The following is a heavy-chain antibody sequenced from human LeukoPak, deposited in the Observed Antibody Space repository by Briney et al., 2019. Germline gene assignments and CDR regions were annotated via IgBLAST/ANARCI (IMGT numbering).Heavy chain of an antibody. CDR1: GGSISSYY. J-gene: IGHJ4*02. CDR2: IYYSGST. Sequence: PSETLSLTCTVSGGSISSYYWSWIRQPPGKGLEWIGYIYYSGSTNYNPSLKSRVTISVDTSKNQFSLKLSSVTATNTAVYYCARQAYSGSYGAFGESSFFFDYWGQGTLVTVSS. CDR3: ARQAYSGSYGAFGESSFFFDY. D-gene: IGHD1-26*01. V-gene: IGHV4-59*08.